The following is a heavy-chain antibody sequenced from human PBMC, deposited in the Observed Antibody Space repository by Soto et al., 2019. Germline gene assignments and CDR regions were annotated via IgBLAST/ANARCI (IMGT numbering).Heavy chain of an antibody. CDR2: IYPGDSDT. CDR3: ARESTSYGLDV. CDR1: GYSFTSYW. J-gene: IGHJ6*02. Sequence: PGESLKISCNGSGYSFTSYWIGWGRQMPGKGLEWMGSIYPGDSDTRYSPSFQGQVIISADKSISTAYLQWSSLKASDTAMYYCARESTSYGLDVWGQGTTVTVSS. V-gene: IGHV5-51*01.